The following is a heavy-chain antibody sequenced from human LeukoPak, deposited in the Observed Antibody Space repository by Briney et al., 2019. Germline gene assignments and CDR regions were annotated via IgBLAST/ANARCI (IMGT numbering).Heavy chain of an antibody. CDR2: ISGSGGST. V-gene: IGHV3-23*01. CDR3: ARSVEVVTATFGY. J-gene: IGHJ4*02. D-gene: IGHD2-15*01. Sequence: GGSLRLSCAASGFTFSSYAMSWVRQAPGKGLEWVSAISGSGGSTYYADSVKGRFTISRDNAKNTLYLQMNSLRAEDTAVYYCARSVEVVTATFGYWGQGTLVTVSS. CDR1: GFTFSSYA.